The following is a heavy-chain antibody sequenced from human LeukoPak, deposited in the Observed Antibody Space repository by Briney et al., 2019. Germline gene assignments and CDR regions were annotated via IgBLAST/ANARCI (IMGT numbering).Heavy chain of an antibody. CDR3: ASTRDFWSGPRPPSPRNYYMDV. Sequence: SETLSLTCTVSGGSISSYYWSWIRQPAGKGLEWIGRIYTSGSTNYNPSLKSRVTMSVDTSKNQFSLKLSSVTAADTAVYYCASTRDFWSGPRPPSPRNYYMDVWGKGTTVTVSS. D-gene: IGHD3-3*01. CDR1: GGSISSYY. J-gene: IGHJ6*03. V-gene: IGHV4-4*07. CDR2: IYTSGST.